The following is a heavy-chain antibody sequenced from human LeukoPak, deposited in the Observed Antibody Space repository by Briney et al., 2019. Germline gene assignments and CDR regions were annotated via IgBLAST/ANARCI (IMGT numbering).Heavy chain of an antibody. CDR1: GFTFSSYS. Sequence: PGGSLTLSCAASGFTFSSYSMNWVRQAPGKGLEWVSYISSSSSTIYYATSVKGRFTISRDNAKNSLNLQITSLRAEDTAVYYCVKGGGLPIRYYFDYWGQGTLVTVSS. CDR2: ISSSSSTI. D-gene: IGHD3-16*01. J-gene: IGHJ4*02. V-gene: IGHV3-48*01. CDR3: VKGGGLPIRYYFDY.